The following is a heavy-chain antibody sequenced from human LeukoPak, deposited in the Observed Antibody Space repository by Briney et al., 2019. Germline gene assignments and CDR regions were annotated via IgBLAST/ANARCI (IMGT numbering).Heavy chain of an antibody. J-gene: IGHJ4*02. Sequence: GESLKISCKGSGYSFTSYWIGWVRQMPGKGLEWMGIIYPGDSDTRYSPSFQGQVTISADKSISTAYLQWSSLKASDTAMCYCARLSYGSGSYSDWIFDYWGQGTLVTVSS. D-gene: IGHD3-10*01. CDR3: ARLSYGSGSYSDWIFDY. V-gene: IGHV5-51*01. CDR2: IYPGDSDT. CDR1: GYSFTSYW.